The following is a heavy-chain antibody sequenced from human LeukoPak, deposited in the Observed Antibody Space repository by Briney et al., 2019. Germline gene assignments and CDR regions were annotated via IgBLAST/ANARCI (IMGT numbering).Heavy chain of an antibody. CDR1: GITLSNYG. Sequence: GGSLRLSCAVAGITLSNYGMSWVRQAPGKGLEWVAGISDSGGRTNYADSVKGRFTISRDNPKNTLYLQMNSLRAEDTAVYFCAKRGVVIRVILVGFHKEAYYFDSWGQGALVTVSS. D-gene: IGHD3-22*01. J-gene: IGHJ4*02. CDR2: ISDSGGRT. CDR3: AKRGVVIRVILVGFHKEAYYFDS. V-gene: IGHV3-23*01.